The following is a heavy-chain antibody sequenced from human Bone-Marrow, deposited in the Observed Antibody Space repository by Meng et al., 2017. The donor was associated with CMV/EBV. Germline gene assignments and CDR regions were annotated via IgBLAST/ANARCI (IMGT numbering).Heavy chain of an antibody. CDR2: IKSKTDGGTT. V-gene: IGHV3-15*01. J-gene: IGHJ4*02. CDR3: TTIYCSSTSCYDY. CDR1: GFTFSNAW. Sequence: GESLKISCAASGFTFSNAWMSWVRQAPGKGLEWVGRIKSKTDGGTTDYAAPVKGRFTISRDDSKNTLYLQMNSLKTEDTAVYYCTTIYCSSTSCYDYWAQGTLVTVSS. D-gene: IGHD2-2*01.